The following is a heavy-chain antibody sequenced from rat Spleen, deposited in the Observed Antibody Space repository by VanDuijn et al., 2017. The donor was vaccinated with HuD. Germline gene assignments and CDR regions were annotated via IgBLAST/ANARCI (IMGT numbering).Heavy chain of an antibody. CDR3: ARSDGTHYYLPFAN. CDR1: GFSITSAYR. Sequence: EVQLQESGPGLVKPSQSLSLTCSVTGFSITSAYRWNWIRKFPGHKLQWMGYVNSAGPPNYNPSLKSRISITRDTSKNQFFLQVNSVTTEDTATYYCARSDGTHYYLPFANWGQGTLVTVSS. J-gene: IGHJ3*01. CDR2: VNSAGPP. D-gene: IGHD1-12*02. V-gene: IGHV3-3*01.